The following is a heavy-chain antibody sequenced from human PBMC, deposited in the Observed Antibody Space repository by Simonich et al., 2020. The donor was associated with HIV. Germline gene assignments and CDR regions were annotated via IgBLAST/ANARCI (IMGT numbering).Heavy chain of an antibody. CDR2: ISYDGSNK. J-gene: IGHJ4*02. Sequence: QVQLVESGGGVVQPGRSLRLSCAASGFTFSSYAMHWVRQVPGKGLAWEAVISYDGSNKYDADSVKGRFTISRDNSKNTLYLQMNSLRAEDTAVYYCASGGSISSVWADDYWGQGTLVTVSS. CDR1: GFTFSSYA. V-gene: IGHV3-30*07. D-gene: IGHD3-16*01. CDR3: ASGGSISSVWADDY.